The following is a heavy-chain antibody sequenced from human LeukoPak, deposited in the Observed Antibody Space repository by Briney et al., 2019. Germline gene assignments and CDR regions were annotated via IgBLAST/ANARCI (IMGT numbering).Heavy chain of an antibody. CDR3: ARALPSSYYYFDY. CDR2: ISSSGNSI. V-gene: IGHV3-48*03. CDR1: GFTVISYE. Sequence: TGRSLRLSCAASGFTVISYEMNWVRQAPGRGREWVSYISSSGNSIFYAASVKGRFTISRDNAKNSLYLQMNSLRAEDTAVYYCARALPSSYYYFDYWGQGTLVTVSS. J-gene: IGHJ4*02. D-gene: IGHD6-13*01.